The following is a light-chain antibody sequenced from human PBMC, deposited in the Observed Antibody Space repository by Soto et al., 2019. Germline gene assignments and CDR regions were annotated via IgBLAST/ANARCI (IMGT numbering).Light chain of an antibody. J-gene: IGKJ4*01. V-gene: IGKV3-20*01. Sequence: EIVLTQSPGTLSLSPGERATLSCRASQSVSSRYLDWYQQKRGQDPRLLNYGAYSRATGIPDRFSGSGSGTDFTLIMRRLEPEDFAVYYCQQYGSLLTFGGGTKGEIK. CDR1: QSVSSRY. CDR2: GAY. CDR3: QQYGSLLT.